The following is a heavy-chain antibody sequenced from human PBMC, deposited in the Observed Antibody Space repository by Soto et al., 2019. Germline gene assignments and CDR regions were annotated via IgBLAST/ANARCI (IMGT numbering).Heavy chain of an antibody. V-gene: IGHV4-59*08. Sequence: QVQLQESGPGLVKPSETLSLTCTVSGSTISSYYWSWFRQPPGQGLEWVGYIYYTGTTTYNPSLTNRVPVSVDASKSQFSLNLKSVTAADTAVYYCATLGDYYQAFDYWCHGALVTVSS. CDR3: ATLGDYYQAFDY. J-gene: IGHJ4*01. CDR2: IYYTGTT. D-gene: IGHD3-22*01. CDR1: GSTISSYY.